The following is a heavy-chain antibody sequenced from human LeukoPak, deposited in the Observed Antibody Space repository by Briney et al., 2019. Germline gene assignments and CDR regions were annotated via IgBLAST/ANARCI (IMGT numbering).Heavy chain of an antibody. D-gene: IGHD1-20*01. CDR1: GFTFRSYA. Sequence: GGSLRLSCAASGFTFRSYAMHWVRQAPGKGLEWVAVISYDGSNKYHADSVKGRFTISRDNSKNTLYLQMNSLRAEDTAVYYCARGITGTFYYYYGMDVWGQGTTVTVSS. J-gene: IGHJ6*02. CDR3: ARGITGTFYYYYGMDV. V-gene: IGHV3-30-3*01. CDR2: ISYDGSNK.